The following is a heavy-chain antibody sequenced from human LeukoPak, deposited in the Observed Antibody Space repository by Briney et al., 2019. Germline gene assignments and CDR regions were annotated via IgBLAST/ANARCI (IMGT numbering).Heavy chain of an antibody. V-gene: IGHV3-53*01. J-gene: IGHJ6*02. CDR3: ARDRVRLSNYYYYYGMDV. Sequence: GGSLRLSCAASGFTVSSNYMSWVRQAPGKGLEWVSVIYGGGSTYYADSVKGRFTISRDNSKNTLYLQMNSLRAEDTAVYYCARDRVRLSNYYYYYGMDVWGQGTTVTVSS. CDR2: IYGGGST. D-gene: IGHD3-10*01. CDR1: GFTVSSNY.